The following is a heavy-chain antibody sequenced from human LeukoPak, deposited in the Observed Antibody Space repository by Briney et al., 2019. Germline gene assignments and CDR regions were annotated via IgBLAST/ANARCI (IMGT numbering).Heavy chain of an antibody. CDR3: ASEEGTAAAVKDY. J-gene: IGHJ4*02. V-gene: IGHV3-21*01. CDR2: ISSSSSYI. Sequence: GGSLRLSCAASGFTFSSYSMNWVRQAPGKGLEWVSSISSSSSYIYYADSVKGRFTISRDNAKNSLYLQMNSLRAEDTAVYYCASEEGTAAAVKDYWGQGTLVTVSS. D-gene: IGHD6-13*01. CDR1: GFTFSSYS.